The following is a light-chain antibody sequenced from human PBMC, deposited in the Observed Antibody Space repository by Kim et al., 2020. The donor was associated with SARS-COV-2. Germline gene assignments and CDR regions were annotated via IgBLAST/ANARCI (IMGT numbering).Light chain of an antibody. V-gene: IGKV1-39*01. J-gene: IGKJ3*01. CDR1: QNINSH. Sequence: ASVEGRVTITCRTSQNINSHVNWYHQKPGRAPKLLIYAASTLQGGVPSRFSGGGSETDFTLTISSLQPEDFATYFCQQTYISPFTFGPGTKVDIK. CDR3: QQTYISPFT. CDR2: AAS.